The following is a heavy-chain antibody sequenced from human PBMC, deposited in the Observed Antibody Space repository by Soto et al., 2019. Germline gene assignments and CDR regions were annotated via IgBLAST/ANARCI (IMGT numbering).Heavy chain of an antibody. J-gene: IGHJ3*02. CDR3: ARSAVGVFGAFDI. V-gene: IGHV3-53*04. CDR1: GFTVSSNY. D-gene: IGHD3-10*01. CDR2: IYSGGST. Sequence: GGSRRLSCAASGFTVSSNYMSWVRQAQGKGLEWVSVIYSGGSTYYADSVKGRFTISRHNSKNTLYLQMSSLRVEDTAVYYCARSAVGVFGAFDIWGQGTMVTVSS.